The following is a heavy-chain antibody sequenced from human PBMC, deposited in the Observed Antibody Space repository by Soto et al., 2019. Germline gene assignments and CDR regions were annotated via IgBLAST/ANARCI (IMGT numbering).Heavy chain of an antibody. CDR2: IYYSGST. CDR1: GGSISSSSYY. Sequence: SETLSLTCTVSGGSISSSSYYWGWIRQPPGKGLEWIGSIYYSGSTYYNPSLKSRVTISVDTSKNQFSLKLSSVTAADTAVYYCAREILPTLIAVAGNFDYWGQGTLVTVSS. J-gene: IGHJ4*02. D-gene: IGHD6-19*01. V-gene: IGHV4-39*01. CDR3: AREILPTLIAVAGNFDY.